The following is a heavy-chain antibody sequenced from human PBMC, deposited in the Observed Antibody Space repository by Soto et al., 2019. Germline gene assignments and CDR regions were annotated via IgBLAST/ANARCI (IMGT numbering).Heavy chain of an antibody. CDR3: ARDYGDHFDY. CDR1: GFTFSSYA. V-gene: IGHV3-30-3*01. CDR2: ISYDGSNK. Sequence: QVQLVKSGGGVVQPGRSLRLSCAASGFTFSSYAMHWVRQAPGKGLEWVAVISYDGSNKYYADSVKGRFTISRDNSKNTLYLQMNSLRAEDTAVYYCARDYGDHFDYWGQGTLVTVSS. D-gene: IGHD4-17*01. J-gene: IGHJ4*02.